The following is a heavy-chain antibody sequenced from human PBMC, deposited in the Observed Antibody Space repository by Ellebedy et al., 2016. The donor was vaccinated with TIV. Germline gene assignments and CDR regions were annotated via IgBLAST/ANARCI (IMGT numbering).Heavy chain of an antibody. J-gene: IGHJ5*02. CDR2: IDHDSGAT. CDR1: GYSFTGFY. D-gene: IGHD6-13*01. Sequence: AASVKVSCKASGYSFTGFYIHWVRQAPGQGLEWMGWIDHDSGATNHAQKFLGRVTMTTDTAISIVYMDLKRLTSDDTAVYYCARAVAAAGGVAWFDPWGQGTLVSVSS. CDR3: ARAVAAAGGVAWFDP. V-gene: IGHV1-2*02.